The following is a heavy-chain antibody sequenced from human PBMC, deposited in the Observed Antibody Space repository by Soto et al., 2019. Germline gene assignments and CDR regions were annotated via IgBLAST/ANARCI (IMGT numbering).Heavy chain of an antibody. Sequence: QVQLVQSGAEVKKPGSSVKVSCKASRDAFSKYAFNWVRQAPGQGLEWMGWIIPIFDSRNYAEKFQGRVTITADESTSTAYMELRSLRFEDTAVYYCARGETYLGVWGQGPTVNVSS. D-gene: IGHD3-16*01. J-gene: IGHJ6*02. CDR1: RDAFSKYA. CDR2: IIPIFDSR. CDR3: ARGETYLGV. V-gene: IGHV1-69*01.